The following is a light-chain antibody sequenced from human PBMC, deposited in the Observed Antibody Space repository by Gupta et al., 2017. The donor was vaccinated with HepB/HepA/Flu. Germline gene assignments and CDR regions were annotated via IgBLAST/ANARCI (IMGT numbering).Light chain of an antibody. CDR1: QSVSSY. V-gene: IGKV3-11*01. J-gene: IGKJ5*01. CDR2: DAS. CDR3: QQRSNWPPPIT. Sequence: EIVLTPSPATLSLSPGERATLSCRASQSVSSYLAWYQQKPGQAPRLLIYDASNRATGIPARFSGSGSGTDCTLTIGSLEPEDFAVYYCQQRSNWPPPITFGQGTRLEIK.